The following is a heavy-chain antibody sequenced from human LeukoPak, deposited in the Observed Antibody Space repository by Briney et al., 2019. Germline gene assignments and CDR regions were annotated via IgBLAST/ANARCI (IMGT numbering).Heavy chain of an antibody. CDR2: ISGSGGST. Sequence: GGSLRLSCAASGFTFSSYAMGWVRQAPGKGLEWVSAISGSGGSTYYADSVKGRFTISRDNSKNTLYLQMNSLRAEDTAVYYCAKDLGPYSSSWYDYWGQGTLVTVSS. CDR3: AKDLGPYSSSWYDY. J-gene: IGHJ4*02. D-gene: IGHD6-13*01. CDR1: GFTFSSYA. V-gene: IGHV3-23*01.